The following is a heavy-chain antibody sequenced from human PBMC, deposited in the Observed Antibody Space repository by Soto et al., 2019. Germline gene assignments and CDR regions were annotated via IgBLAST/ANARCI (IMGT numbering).Heavy chain of an antibody. CDR2: IHYSGST. V-gene: IGHV4-59*08. J-gene: IGHJ5*02. CDR3: ARHSYYSNPLRFDP. Sequence: QVQLQESGPGLVQPSETLSLTCTVSGGSITGYYWSWIRQPPGKGPEWIGNIHYSGSTNYNPSLKSRVTISVDTSKSQFSLRLSSVPAAETAVYYCARHSYYSNPLRFDPWGQGTLVTVSS. D-gene: IGHD4-4*01. CDR1: GGSITGYY.